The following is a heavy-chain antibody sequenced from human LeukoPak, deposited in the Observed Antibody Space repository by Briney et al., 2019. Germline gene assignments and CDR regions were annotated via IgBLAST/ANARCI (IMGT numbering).Heavy chain of an antibody. Sequence: GGSLRLSCAVSGFTVSSNYMNWVRQAPGKGLEWVSVISSGGSTYYADSVKGRFTISRDNAKNSLYLQMNSLRAEDTAVYYCARDRVEITVAGTVDYWGQGTLVTVSS. CDR3: ARDRVEITVAGTVDY. CDR2: ISSGGST. D-gene: IGHD6-19*01. V-gene: IGHV3-66*01. CDR1: GFTVSSNY. J-gene: IGHJ4*02.